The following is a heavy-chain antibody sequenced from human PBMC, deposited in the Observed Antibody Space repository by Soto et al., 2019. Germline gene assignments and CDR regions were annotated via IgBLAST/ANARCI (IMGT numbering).Heavy chain of an antibody. V-gene: IGHV4-59*01. Sequence: QVQLQESGPGLVKPSETLSLTCTVSGDSISSYYWSWIRQPPGKGLEWIGYIYYSGSTNYNPSLKSRVTISVDTSKNQFSLKLTSLTAADTAVYYCAREVNRDTLTGANMFWHFDLWGRGTQVTVSS. D-gene: IGHD3-9*01. J-gene: IGHJ2*01. CDR2: IYYSGST. CDR1: GDSISSYY. CDR3: AREVNRDTLTGANMFWHFDL.